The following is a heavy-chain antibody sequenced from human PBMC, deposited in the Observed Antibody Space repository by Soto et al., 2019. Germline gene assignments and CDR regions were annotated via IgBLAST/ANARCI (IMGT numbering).Heavy chain of an antibody. CDR1: GGAVNTRSYL. CDR2: VDNSGNT. D-gene: IGHD2-2*02. J-gene: IGHJ3*02. CDR3: GRIPTMLLAFDM. Sequence: QVQLQESGPRQVKPSETLSLTCTVSGGAVNTRSYLWSWIRQPPGETLEWIGSVDNSGNTKFNPSLKSRITMSLDTSKHLFSLRLSSVTAADTAMYYCGRIPTMLLAFDMWGQGTMVTVSS. V-gene: IGHV4-61*01.